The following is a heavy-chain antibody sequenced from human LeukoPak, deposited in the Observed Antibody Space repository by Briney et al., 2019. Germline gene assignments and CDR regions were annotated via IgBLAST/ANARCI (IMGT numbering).Heavy chain of an antibody. CDR2: MSGSGGST. Sequence: GGSLRLSCAASGFTFSSYAMNWVRQAPGKGLEWVSVMSGSGGSTYYADSVKGRFTISRDNSKNTLYLQMNSLRAEDTAVYYCAEAGCTSATCYVNCWGQGTLVTVSS. D-gene: IGHD2-2*01. CDR3: AEAGCTSATCYVNC. V-gene: IGHV3-23*01. J-gene: IGHJ4*02. CDR1: GFTFSSYA.